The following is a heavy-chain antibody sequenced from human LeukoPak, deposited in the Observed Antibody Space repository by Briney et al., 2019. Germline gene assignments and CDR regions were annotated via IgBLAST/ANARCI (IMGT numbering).Heavy chain of an antibody. CDR2: INHSGST. J-gene: IGHJ4*02. CDR1: GGSISSGGYS. D-gene: IGHD6-19*01. Sequence: SETLSLTCAVSGGSISSGGYSWSWIRQPPGKGLEWIGEINHSGSTNYNPSLKSRVTISVDTSKNQFSLKLSSVTAADTAVYYCARGSGWYVSGKRFDYWGQGTLVTVSS. V-gene: IGHV4-34*01. CDR3: ARGSGWYVSGKRFDY.